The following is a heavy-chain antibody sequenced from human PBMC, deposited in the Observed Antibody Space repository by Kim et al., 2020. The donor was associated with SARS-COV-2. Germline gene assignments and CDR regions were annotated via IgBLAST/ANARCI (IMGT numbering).Heavy chain of an antibody. J-gene: IGHJ4*02. CDR3: AKVDGGETFGVSQN. V-gene: IGHV3-23*01. Sequence: EDAGKGRFTLARDKSKNTLYLQMNSLRAEDTAVYYCAKVDGGETFGVSQNWGQGTLVTVSS. D-gene: IGHD3-3*01.